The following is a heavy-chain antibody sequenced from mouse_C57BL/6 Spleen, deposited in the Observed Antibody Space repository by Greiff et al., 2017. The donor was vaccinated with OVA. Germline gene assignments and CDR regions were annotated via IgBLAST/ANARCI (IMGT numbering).Heavy chain of an antibody. D-gene: IGHD1-1*01. CDR3: ARDYYGSSYVRMDY. Sequence: EVQLVESGGGLVKPGGSLKLSCAASGFTFSDYGMHWVRQAPEKGLEWVAYISSGSSIIYYADTVKGRFTISRDNAKNTLFLQMTSLRSEDTAMYYCARDYYGSSYVRMDYWGQGTSVTVSS. V-gene: IGHV5-17*01. J-gene: IGHJ4*01. CDR2: ISSGSSII. CDR1: GFTFSDYG.